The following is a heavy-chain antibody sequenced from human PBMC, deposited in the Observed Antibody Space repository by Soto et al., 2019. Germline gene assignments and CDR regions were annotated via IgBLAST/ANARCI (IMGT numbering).Heavy chain of an antibody. CDR3: ARQAPWGQWLDPNWFDP. D-gene: IGHD6-19*01. CDR2: IYYSGST. CDR1: GGSISSSSYY. J-gene: IGHJ5*02. V-gene: IGHV4-39*01. Sequence: ETLSLTCTVSGGSISSSSYYWGWIRQPPGKGLEWIGSIYYSGSTYYNPSLKSRVTISVDTSKNQFSLKLSSVTAADTAVYYCARQAPWGQWLDPNWFDPWGQGXLVTVSS.